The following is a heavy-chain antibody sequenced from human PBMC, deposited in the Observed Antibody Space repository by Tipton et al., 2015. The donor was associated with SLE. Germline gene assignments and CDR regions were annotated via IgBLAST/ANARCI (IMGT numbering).Heavy chain of an antibody. V-gene: IGHV4-59*01. D-gene: IGHD2-15*01. CDR3: ATYRGYCSGGSCYSDAFDI. CDR1: GGSISSYY. J-gene: IGHJ3*02. CDR2: IYYSGST. Sequence: TLSLTCTVSGGSISSYYWSWIRQPPGKGLEWIGYIYYSGSTKYNPSHKSRVTISVDTSENQFSLKLSSVTAADTAVYYCATYRGYCSGGSCYSDAFDIWGQGTMVTVSS.